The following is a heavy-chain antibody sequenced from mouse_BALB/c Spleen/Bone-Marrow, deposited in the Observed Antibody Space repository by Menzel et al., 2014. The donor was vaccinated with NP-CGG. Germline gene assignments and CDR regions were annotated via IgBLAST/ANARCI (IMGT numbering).Heavy chain of an antibody. V-gene: IGHV5-12-2*01. J-gene: IGHJ1*01. D-gene: IGHD1-2*01. CDR3: ARHIHYFDYDWYFDV. CDR1: GFTFSSYT. CDR2: ISNGGGST. Sequence: EVQLVESGGGLVQPGGSLKLSCAASGFTFSSYTMFWVRQTPEKRLEWVAYISNGGGSTYYPDTVKGRFTISRDNAKNTLYLQMSSLKSEDTAMYYCARHIHYFDYDWYFDVGGAGTTVTVSS.